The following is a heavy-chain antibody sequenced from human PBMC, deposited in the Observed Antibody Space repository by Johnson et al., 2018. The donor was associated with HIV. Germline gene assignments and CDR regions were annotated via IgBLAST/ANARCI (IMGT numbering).Heavy chain of an antibody. CDR2: ISYDGSNK. D-gene: IGHD3-16*01. J-gene: IGHJ3*02. CDR1: GFTFSSYA. Sequence: QVQLVESGGGLVQPGRSLRLSCAASGFTFSSYAMHWVRQAPGKGLEWVAVISYDGSNKYYADSVKGRFTISRDSSKNTLYLQVNSLRAEDTAVYYCARGSRYTHDNDDVYLLHAFDIWGQGTMVTVSS. V-gene: IGHV3-30*04. CDR3: ARGSRYTHDNDDVYLLHAFDI.